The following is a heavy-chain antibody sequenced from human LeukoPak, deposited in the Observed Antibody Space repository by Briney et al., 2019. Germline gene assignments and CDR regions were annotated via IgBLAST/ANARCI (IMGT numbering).Heavy chain of an antibody. D-gene: IGHD3-3*01. Sequence: PGGSLRLSCAASGFTFSTFAMIWVRQAPGEGLEWVSVINSDSSDIHYADSVKGRFTISRDNSKSTLYLQMNSLRADDAAVYFCVKGLEWFPHTFAFDIWGQGTMVTVSS. CDR1: GFTFSTFA. J-gene: IGHJ3*02. V-gene: IGHV3-23*03. CDR2: INSDSSDI. CDR3: VKGLEWFPHTFAFDI.